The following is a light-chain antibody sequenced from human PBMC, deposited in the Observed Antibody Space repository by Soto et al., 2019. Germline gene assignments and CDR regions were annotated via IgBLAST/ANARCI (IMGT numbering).Light chain of an antibody. J-gene: IGKJ5*01. CDR2: GAS. CDR1: QSVSSSY. Sequence: EVVLTQAPGTLSLSPGERAGLSCRASQSVSSSYLAWYQQKPGQAPRLLIYGASSRATGIPDRFSGSGSGTDFTLTISRLEPEDFAVYYCQQYGSSPPITFGQGTRLEIK. V-gene: IGKV3-20*01. CDR3: QQYGSSPPIT.